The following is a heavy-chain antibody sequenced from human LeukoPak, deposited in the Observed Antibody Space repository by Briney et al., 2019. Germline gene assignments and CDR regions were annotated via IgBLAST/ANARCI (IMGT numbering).Heavy chain of an antibody. J-gene: IGHJ4*02. Sequence: SETLSLTCAVCGGSFSGYYWSWIRQPPGKGLEWIGEINHSGSTNYNPSLKSRVTISVDTSKNQFSLKLSSVTAADTAVYYCARDKYSYGPIRFDYWGQGTLVTVSS. CDR1: GGSFSGYY. V-gene: IGHV4-34*01. CDR2: INHSGST. D-gene: IGHD5-18*01. CDR3: ARDKYSYGPIRFDY.